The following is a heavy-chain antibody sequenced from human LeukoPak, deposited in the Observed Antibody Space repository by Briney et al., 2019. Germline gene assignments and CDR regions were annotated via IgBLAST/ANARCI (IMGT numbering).Heavy chain of an antibody. D-gene: IGHD1-14*01. V-gene: IGHV3-30*18. CDR3: ANSRPDHYYGMDV. CDR2: ISYDGSNT. CDR1: GFTFSGYG. Sequence: GGSLRLSCAASGFTFSGYGIHWVRQAPGKGLEWVAVISYDGSNTYYADSVKGRFTISRDNSKNTLYLQINSPRAADTAVYYCANSRPDHYYGMDVWGQGTTVTVSS. J-gene: IGHJ6*02.